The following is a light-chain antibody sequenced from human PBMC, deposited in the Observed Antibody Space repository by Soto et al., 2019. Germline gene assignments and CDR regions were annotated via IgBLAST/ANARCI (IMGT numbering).Light chain of an antibody. J-gene: IGLJ1*01. CDR1: SSDVGGYNC. V-gene: IGLV2-14*01. Sequence: QSVLTQPASVSGSPGQSITISCTGTSSDVGGYNCVCWYQQHPGKAPKLVISDVSNRPSGVSDRFSGSKSGNTASLSISGLQAEDEADYYCSSYTSSSSYVFGTGTKVTIL. CDR3: SSYTSSSSYV. CDR2: DVS.